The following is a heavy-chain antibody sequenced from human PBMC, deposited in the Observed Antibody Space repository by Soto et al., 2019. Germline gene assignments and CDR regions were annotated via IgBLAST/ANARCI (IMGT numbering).Heavy chain of an antibody. Sequence: QVQLVQSGAELTKPGSSVKVSCKAPGDTITGYTINWVRQAPGQGVEWMGRIIPVLRMSTYASKVQGRVALIADTSTNTGYMDFSGRRSDDTAIYYCATSYGSGSRPFHTWGQGTLVTVSP. J-gene: IGHJ5*02. D-gene: IGHD3-10*01. CDR2: IIPVLRMS. CDR1: GDTITGYT. V-gene: IGHV1-69*02. CDR3: ATSYGSGSRPFHT.